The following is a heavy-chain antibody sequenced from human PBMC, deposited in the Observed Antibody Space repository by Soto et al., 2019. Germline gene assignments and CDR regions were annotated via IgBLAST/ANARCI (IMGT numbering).Heavy chain of an antibody. Sequence: PSETLSLTCTVSGGSISSGDYFWNWIRQPPGKGLEWIGSIYYSGSTFYNPSLKGRVTMSVDTSKNQFSLNLSAVTAADTAVYYCARVTEWLGGYGMDVWGQGTTVTVSS. D-gene: IGHD3-3*01. J-gene: IGHJ6*02. V-gene: IGHV4-30-4*01. CDR1: GGSISSGDYF. CDR3: ARVTEWLGGYGMDV. CDR2: IYYSGST.